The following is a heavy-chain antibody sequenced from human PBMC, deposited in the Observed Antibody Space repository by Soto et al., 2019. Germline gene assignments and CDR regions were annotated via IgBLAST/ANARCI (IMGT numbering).Heavy chain of an antibody. D-gene: IGHD5-18*01. J-gene: IGHJ4*02. Sequence: QNTLKESGPSLLKPTQTRTLTCTFSGFSVSTSGVGVGWIRQPPGKALEWLALIYWDDDKRYSPSPSLKSRLTITKDTSKNQVVLTMTNMDPVDTATYYCAHSSAIHLLYYFDYWGQGTLVTVSS. CDR2: IYWDDDK. CDR1: GFSVSTSGVG. V-gene: IGHV2-5*02. CDR3: AHSSAIHLLYYFDY.